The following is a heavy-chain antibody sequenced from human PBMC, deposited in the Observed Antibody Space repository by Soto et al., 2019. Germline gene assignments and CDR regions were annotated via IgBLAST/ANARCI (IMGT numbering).Heavy chain of an antibody. CDR1: GFSFSSYW. D-gene: IGHD2-21*02. J-gene: IGHJ4*02. Sequence: PGGSLRLSCAASGFSFSSYWMSWVRQAPGKGLEWVANIKQDGSEKNYVDSVKGRFTISRDNTKNSLYLQMSSLRAEDTAVYFCGRDVRNWDSGDDCFSQIDYWGQGALVTVSS. CDR3: GRDVRNWDSGDDCFSQIDY. V-gene: IGHV3-7*04. CDR2: IKQDGSEK.